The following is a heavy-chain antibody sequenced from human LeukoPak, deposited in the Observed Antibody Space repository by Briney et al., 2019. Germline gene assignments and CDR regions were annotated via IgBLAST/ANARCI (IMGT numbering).Heavy chain of an antibody. CDR3: ARGGQAVN. D-gene: IGHD4-17*01. J-gene: IGHJ4*02. Sequence: SETLSLTCTVSGGSISSSSYYWGWIRQPPGKGLEWIGSIYYSGSTNYNPSLKSRVTISVDTSKNQFSLKLSSVTAADTAVYYCARGGQAVNWGQGTLVTVSS. CDR2: IYYSGST. CDR1: GGSISSSSYY. V-gene: IGHV4-39*07.